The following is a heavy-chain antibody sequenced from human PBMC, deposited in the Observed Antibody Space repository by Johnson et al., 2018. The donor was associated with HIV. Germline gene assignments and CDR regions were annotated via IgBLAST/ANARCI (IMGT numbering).Heavy chain of an antibody. V-gene: IGHV3-33*06. D-gene: IGHD6-13*01. J-gene: IGHJ3*02. CDR2: MWYDGSKR. CDR3: AKCILGSSFIDVFDM. Sequence: QEQLVESGGGVVQPGRSVRLSCAASGFTFSDHGMHWVRQAPGMGLEWVGGMWYDGSKRNYADSVKGRFTISRDTSKNTLYLQMNSLRVEYTAVYYCAKCILGSSFIDVFDMWGQGTLVTVSS. CDR1: GFTFSDHG.